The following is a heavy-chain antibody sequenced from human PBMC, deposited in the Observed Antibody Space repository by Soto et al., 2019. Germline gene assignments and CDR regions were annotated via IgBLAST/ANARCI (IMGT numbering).Heavy chain of an antibody. D-gene: IGHD6-13*01. CDR2: ISAYNGNT. CDR1: GYTFTSYA. V-gene: IGHV1-18*01. Sequence: ASVKVSCKASGYTFTSYAMHWVRQAPGQGLEWMGWISAYNGNTKYAQKLQGRVTMTTDTSTSTAYMELRRLRSDDTAVYYCARDLGQQLFDYWGQGTLVTVSS. J-gene: IGHJ4*02. CDR3: ARDLGQQLFDY.